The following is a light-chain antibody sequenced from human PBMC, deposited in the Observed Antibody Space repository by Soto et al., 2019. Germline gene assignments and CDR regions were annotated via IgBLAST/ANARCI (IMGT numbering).Light chain of an antibody. CDR2: AAS. J-gene: IGKJ1*01. CDR1: QSISNH. Sequence: DIQMTQSPSSLSAFVGDTVTITCRASQSISNHLNWYQQILGKAPKLLIYAASSLQSGVPSSFSGSGSGTDFTLTISNLQPEDFATYYCQQTYNTPRTFGQGTKVEIK. CDR3: QQTYNTPRT. V-gene: IGKV1-39*01.